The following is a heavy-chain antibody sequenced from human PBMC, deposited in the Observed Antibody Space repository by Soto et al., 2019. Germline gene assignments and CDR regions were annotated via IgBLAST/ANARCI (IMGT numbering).Heavy chain of an antibody. V-gene: IGHV3-30-3*01. J-gene: IGHJ4*02. Sequence: QVQLVESGGGVVQPGRSLRLSCAASGFTFSSYAMHWVRQAPGKGLEWVAVISYDGSNKYYADSVKGRFTISRDNSKNTLYLQMNSLRAEDTAVYYCARDHDTRGFDYWGQGTLVTVSS. CDR1: GFTFSSYA. CDR3: ARDHDTRGFDY. CDR2: ISYDGSNK. D-gene: IGHD3-9*01.